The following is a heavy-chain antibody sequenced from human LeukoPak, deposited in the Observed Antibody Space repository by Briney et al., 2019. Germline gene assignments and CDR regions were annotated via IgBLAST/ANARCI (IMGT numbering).Heavy chain of an antibody. CDR2: ISWNSGSI. CDR3: AKDGSAVAAYYYMDV. D-gene: IGHD6-19*01. V-gene: IGHV3-9*01. CDR1: GFTFDDYA. Sequence: GRSLRLSCAASGFTFDDYAMHWVRQAPGKGLEWVSGISWNSGSIGYADSVKGRFTISRDNSKNTLYLQMNSLRAEDTAVYYCAKDGSAVAAYYYMDVWGKGTTVTVSS. J-gene: IGHJ6*03.